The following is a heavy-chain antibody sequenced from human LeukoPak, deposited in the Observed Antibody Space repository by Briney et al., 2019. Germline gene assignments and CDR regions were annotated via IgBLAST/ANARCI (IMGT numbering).Heavy chain of an antibody. D-gene: IGHD3-3*01. CDR1: GFTFSSYW. V-gene: IGHV3-7*01. Sequence: GGSLRLSCAASGFTFSSYWMSWVRQAPGNGLEWVANIKQDGSEKYYVDSVKGRFTISRDNAKNSLYLQMNSLRAEDTAVYYCARENYDFWSGSAANYWGQGTLVTVSS. CDR3: ARENYDFWSGSAANY. J-gene: IGHJ4*02. CDR2: IKQDGSEK.